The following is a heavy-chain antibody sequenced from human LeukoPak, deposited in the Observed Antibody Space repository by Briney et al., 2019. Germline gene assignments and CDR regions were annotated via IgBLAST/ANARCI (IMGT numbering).Heavy chain of an antibody. J-gene: IGHJ2*01. CDR2: INHSGST. D-gene: IGHD3-3*01. Sequence: SETLSLTCAVYGGSFSGYYWSWIRQPPGKGLEWIGEINHSGSTNYNPSLKSRVTISVDTSKNQFSLKLSSVTAADAAVYYCARGDFWSGYYRTIHWYFDLWGRGTLVSVSS. CDR1: GGSFSGYY. V-gene: IGHV4-34*01. CDR3: ARGDFWSGYYRTIHWYFDL.